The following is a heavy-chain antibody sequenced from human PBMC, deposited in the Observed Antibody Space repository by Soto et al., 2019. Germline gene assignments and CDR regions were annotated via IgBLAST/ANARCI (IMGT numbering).Heavy chain of an antibody. J-gene: IGHJ4*02. V-gene: IGHV3-33*01. CDR2: IWYDGSQK. CDR1: GFSFGGHH. CDR3: TTETNLSFDY. Sequence: SLRLSCAASGFSFGGHHMHWLRQAPGKGLEWVSIIWYDGSQKYYADAVKGRFTVFRDNSKNILYLQMDSLRVEDTAVYYCTTETNLSFDYWGQGALVTVSS.